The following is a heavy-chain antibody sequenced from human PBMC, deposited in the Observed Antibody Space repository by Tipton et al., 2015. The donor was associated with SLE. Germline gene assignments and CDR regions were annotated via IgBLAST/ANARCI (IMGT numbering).Heavy chain of an antibody. J-gene: IGHJ4*02. V-gene: IGHV3-21*01. CDR2: IRTSNTYM. Sequence: SLRLSCADSGFTFSAYYMHWVRQAPGKGLEWVASIRTSNTYMEKTESVEGRFSISRDNTKNPLYLQMNSLRAEDTAVYYCAREGYYYDRSGYQKPFDYWGQGILVTVSS. D-gene: IGHD3-22*01. CDR1: GFTFSAYY. CDR3: AREGYYYDRSGYQKPFDY.